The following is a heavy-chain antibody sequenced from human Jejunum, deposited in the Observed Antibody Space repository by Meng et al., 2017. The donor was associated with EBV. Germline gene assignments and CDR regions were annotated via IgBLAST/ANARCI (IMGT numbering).Heavy chain of an antibody. Sequence: QVPLVQSGAEVKKPGASVKVSCKASGFTFTNYDINWVRQASGQGLEWMGWMNPSNGKTGYAQKFQGRVTMTRDASTSTAYMELSSLRSDDTAVYFCARGAQPIDLWGQGTLVTVSS. D-gene: IGHD3-3*01. V-gene: IGHV1-8*01. J-gene: IGHJ5*02. CDR2: MNPSNGKT. CDR1: GFTFTNYD. CDR3: ARGAQPIDL.